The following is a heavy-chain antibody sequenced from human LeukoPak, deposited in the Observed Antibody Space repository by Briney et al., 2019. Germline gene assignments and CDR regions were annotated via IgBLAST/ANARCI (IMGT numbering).Heavy chain of an antibody. V-gene: IGHV1-2*02. J-gene: IGHJ6*03. CDR3: ARGGRSGYYYYMDV. Sequence: GASVKVSCKASGYTFTGYYMRWVRQAPGQGLEWMGWINPNSGGTNYAQKFQGRVTMTRDTSISTAYMELSRLKSDDTAVYYCARGGRSGYYYYMDVWGKGTTVTVSS. CDR2: INPNSGGT. CDR1: GYTFTGYY. D-gene: IGHD7-27*01.